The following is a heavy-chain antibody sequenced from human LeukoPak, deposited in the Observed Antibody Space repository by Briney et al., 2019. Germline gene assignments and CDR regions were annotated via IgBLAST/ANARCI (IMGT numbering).Heavy chain of an antibody. CDR3: ASETVSGTYNGDY. CDR1: GGSISSYY. Sequence: SETLSLTCTVSGGSISSYYWSWIRQPPGKGLEWIGSIFYSGLTSYNPSLKSRVTIFIDTSKNQFSLKLSSVTAADTAVYFCASETVSGTYNGDYWGQGTLVTVSS. J-gene: IGHJ4*02. CDR2: IFYSGLT. D-gene: IGHD1-26*01. V-gene: IGHV4-59*05.